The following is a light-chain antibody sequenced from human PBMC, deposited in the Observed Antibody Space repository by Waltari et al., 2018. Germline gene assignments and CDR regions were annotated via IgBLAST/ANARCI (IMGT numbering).Light chain of an antibody. CDR1: QAITNY. CDR2: DAC. V-gene: IGKV1-33*01. CDR3: QRYDNLPIFA. J-gene: IGKJ3*01. Sequence: DIQMTQSPSSLSASVGDSVTITCQASQAITNYLNWYQQKPGEAPKLLIHDACNLEPGVPSRFSGSQSGTHFTFTISSLQPEDVATYYCQRYDNLPIFAFGPGTKVNIK.